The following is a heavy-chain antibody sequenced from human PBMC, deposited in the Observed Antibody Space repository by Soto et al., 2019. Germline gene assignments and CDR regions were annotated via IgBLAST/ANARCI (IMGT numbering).Heavy chain of an antibody. CDR1: GYTFTNYA. D-gene: IGHD3-10*01. V-gene: IGHV1-18*01. Sequence: ASVKVSCKASGYTFTNYAISWVRQAPGQGLEWMGWISAYNGNTNYAQKLQGRVTMTTDTSTSSASMERRSLRSDDTAVYYCARAWFGDFVYYFDYWGQETLGTVSS. CDR2: ISAYNGNT. CDR3: ARAWFGDFVYYFDY. J-gene: IGHJ4*02.